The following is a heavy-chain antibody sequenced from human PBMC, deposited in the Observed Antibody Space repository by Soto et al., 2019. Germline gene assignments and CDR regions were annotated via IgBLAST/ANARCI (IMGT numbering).Heavy chain of an antibody. V-gene: IGHV1-69*13. Sequence: SVKVSCKASGGTFSSYAISWVRQAPGQGLEWMGGIIPIFGTANYAQKFQGRVTITADESTSTAYMELSSLRSEDTAVYYCAIAEQWIGYYYYGKDVWGQGTTVTVSS. D-gene: IGHD6-19*01. CDR2: IIPIFGTA. J-gene: IGHJ6*02. CDR3: AIAEQWIGYYYYGKDV. CDR1: GGTFSSYA.